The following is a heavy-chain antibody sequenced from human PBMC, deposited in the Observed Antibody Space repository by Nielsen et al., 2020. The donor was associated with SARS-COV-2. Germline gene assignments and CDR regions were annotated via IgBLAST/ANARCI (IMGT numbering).Heavy chain of an antibody. J-gene: IGHJ4*02. CDR1: GDSISSYY. Sequence: SETLSLTCTVSGDSISSYYWSWIRQPPGKGLEWIGYIYYSGSTNYNPSLKSRVTISVDTSKNQFSLELRSVTAADTAVYYCARGQTRFDYWGQGTLVTVSS. CDR3: ARGQTRFDY. CDR2: IYYSGST. V-gene: IGHV4-59*12.